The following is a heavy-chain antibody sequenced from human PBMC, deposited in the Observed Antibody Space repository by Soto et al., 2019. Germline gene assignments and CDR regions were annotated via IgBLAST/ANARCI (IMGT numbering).Heavy chain of an antibody. Sequence: QVQLVESGGGVVQPGRSLRLSCAASGFTFSSYAMHWVRQAPGKGLEWVAVISYDGSNKYYADSVKGRFTISRDNSKNTLYLQMNSLRAEDTAVYYCARELIRFLEAYYYYYYGMDVWGQGTTVTVSS. CDR1: GFTFSSYA. J-gene: IGHJ6*02. D-gene: IGHD3-3*01. CDR2: ISYDGSNK. CDR3: ARELIRFLEAYYYYYYGMDV. V-gene: IGHV3-30-3*01.